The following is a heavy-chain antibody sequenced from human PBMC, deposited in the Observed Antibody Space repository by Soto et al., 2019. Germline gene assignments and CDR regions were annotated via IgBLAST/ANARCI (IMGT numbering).Heavy chain of an antibody. CDR2: MNPNSGNT. CDR3: ARGGSGWYEDSTDWFDP. CDR1: GYTFTSYD. Sequence: GASVKVSCKASGYTFTSYDINWVRQATGQGLEWMGWMNPNSGNTGYAQKFQGRVTMTRNTSISTAYMELSSLRSEDTAVYYCARGGSGWYEDSTDWFDPWGQGALVTVSS. J-gene: IGHJ5*02. D-gene: IGHD6-19*01. V-gene: IGHV1-8*01.